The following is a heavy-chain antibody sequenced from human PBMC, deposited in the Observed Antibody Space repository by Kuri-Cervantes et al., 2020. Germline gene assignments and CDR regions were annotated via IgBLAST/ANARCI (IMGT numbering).Heavy chain of an antibody. J-gene: IGHJ4*02. V-gene: IGHV3-15*01. D-gene: IGHD6-19*01. CDR3: TTGPPLYSQWLVPTKYYFDY. Sequence: GGSLRPPCAASGFTLRNPSLSWVRQAPGKGLAWVGRIKSKTDGGTTDHAAPVKGRFTISRDDSKNTLYLQMNSLKTEDTAVYYWTTGPPLYSQWLVPTKYYFDYWGQGTLVTVSS. CDR1: GFTLRNPS. CDR2: IKSKTDGGTT.